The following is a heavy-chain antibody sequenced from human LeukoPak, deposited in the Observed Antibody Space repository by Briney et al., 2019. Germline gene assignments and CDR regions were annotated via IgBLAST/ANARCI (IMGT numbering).Heavy chain of an antibody. J-gene: IGHJ4*02. D-gene: IGHD2-15*01. V-gene: IGHV3-7*01. CDR3: ARGSVGTPPPFDY. CDR2: IKQDGSEK. CDR1: GFTFSSYW. Sequence: GGSLRLSCAASGFTFSSYWMSRVRQAPGKGLEWVANIKQDGSEKYYVDSVKGRFTISRDSSTLYLQMNSLRTEDTAVYYCARGSVGTPPPFDYWGQGTLVTVSS.